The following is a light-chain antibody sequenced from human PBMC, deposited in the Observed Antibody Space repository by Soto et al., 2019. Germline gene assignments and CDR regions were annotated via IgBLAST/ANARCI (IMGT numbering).Light chain of an antibody. CDR3: QQSYSTPLLT. Sequence: DIQMTQSPSSLSASVGDRVTITCRASQSISSYLNWYQQKPGKAPKLLIYAASSLQSGVPSRFSGSGSGTDFARTISSLQPEDFATYYCQQSYSTPLLTFGPGTKVDIK. CDR1: QSISSY. V-gene: IGKV1-39*01. CDR2: AAS. J-gene: IGKJ3*01.